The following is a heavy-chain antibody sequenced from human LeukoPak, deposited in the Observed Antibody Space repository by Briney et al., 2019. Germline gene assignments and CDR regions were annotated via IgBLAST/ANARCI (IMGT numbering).Heavy chain of an antibody. V-gene: IGHV4-59*12. CDR2: IYYSGST. CDR3: ARAGGDLILTGYYFDY. J-gene: IGHJ4*02. D-gene: IGHD2-21*02. Sequence: PSETLSLTCTVSGGSISSYYWSWIRQPPGKGLEWIGYIYYSGSTNYNPSLKSRVTISVDKSKNQFSLKLSSVTAADTAVYYCARAGGDLILTGYYFDYWGQGTLVTVSS. CDR1: GGSISSYY.